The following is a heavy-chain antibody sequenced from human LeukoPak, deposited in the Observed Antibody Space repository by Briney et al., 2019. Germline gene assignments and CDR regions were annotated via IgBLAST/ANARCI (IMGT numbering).Heavy chain of an antibody. CDR2: INPNSGGT. V-gene: IGHV1-2*02. CDR3: ARGTRYYDILTGHSFDY. Sequence: ASVKVSCKASGYIFTSYYMHWVRQAPGQGLEWMGWINPNSGGTNYAQKFQGRVTMTRDTSISTAYMELSRLRSDDTAVYYCARGTRYYDILTGHSFDYWGQGTLVTVSS. D-gene: IGHD3-9*01. CDR1: GYIFTSYY. J-gene: IGHJ4*02.